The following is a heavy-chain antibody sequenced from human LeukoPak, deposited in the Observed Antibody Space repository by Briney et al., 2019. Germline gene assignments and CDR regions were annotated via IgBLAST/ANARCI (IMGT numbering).Heavy chain of an antibody. CDR3: ARGYTSRIYYYMDV. D-gene: IGHD3-16*02. CDR2: ISYSGST. CDR1: GDSVTTYY. V-gene: IGHV4-59*02. Sequence: SETLSLTCTVSGDSVTTYYWSWIRQAPGKGLDWIGYISYSGSTNYNPSLKGRVTISLDTSKNQFSLKLNSVTAADTAFYYCARGYTSRIYYYMDVWGKGTTVTVSS. J-gene: IGHJ6*03.